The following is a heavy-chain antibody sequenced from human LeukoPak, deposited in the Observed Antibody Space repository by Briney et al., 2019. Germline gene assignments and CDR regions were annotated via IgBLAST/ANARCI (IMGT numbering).Heavy chain of an antibody. V-gene: IGHV3-11*01. D-gene: IGHD2-15*01. CDR2: ISSSGSSM. Sequence: GGSLRLSCAASGFTLSDYYMSWIRQAPGKGLEWVSYISSSGSSMFYADFVKGRFTISRDNAKNSLYLQMNSLRAEDTAMYYCARAGYCSGGSCLNWFDPWGQGTLVTVSS. CDR3: ARAGYCSGGSCLNWFDP. CDR1: GFTLSDYY. J-gene: IGHJ5*02.